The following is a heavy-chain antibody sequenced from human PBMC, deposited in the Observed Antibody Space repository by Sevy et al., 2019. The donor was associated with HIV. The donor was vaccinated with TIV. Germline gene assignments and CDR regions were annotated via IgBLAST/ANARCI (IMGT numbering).Heavy chain of an antibody. J-gene: IGHJ4*02. CDR3: TTKKDFWSGYFYFDY. CDR2: IKSNTDCGTT. D-gene: IGHD3-3*01. V-gene: IGHV3-15*01. CDR1: GFTFSKAW. Sequence: GGSLRLSCAASGFTFSKAWMSWVRQAPGKGLEWVGRIKSNTDCGTTDYAEPVKGRFTISRDDSKNTLYLQVNSLKTDDTAVYYCTTKKDFWSGYFYFDYWGQGTLVTVSS.